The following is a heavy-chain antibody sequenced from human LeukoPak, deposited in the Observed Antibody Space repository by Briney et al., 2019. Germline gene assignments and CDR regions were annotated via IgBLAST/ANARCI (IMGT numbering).Heavy chain of an antibody. V-gene: IGHV3-7*01. CDR1: GFTFSIYW. CDR2: IKQDGSEK. Sequence: PGGSLRLSCAASGFTFSIYWMNWVRQAPGKGLEWVATIKQDGSEKYYVDSVKGRFTISRGNAENSLYLEMNSLRAEDTAVYYCVRGRDGHNSWGQGTLVTVSS. J-gene: IGHJ4*02. D-gene: IGHD5-24*01. CDR3: VRGRDGHNS.